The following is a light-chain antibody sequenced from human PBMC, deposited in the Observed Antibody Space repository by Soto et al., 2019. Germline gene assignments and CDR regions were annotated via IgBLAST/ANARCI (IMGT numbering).Light chain of an antibody. CDR1: QSISGY. Sequence: DSQNTQSSFSLSGSVGDRVTLTCRTSQSISGYLNWYRHKPGKAPTLLIYAASTLQSGVPSRFSGSGSGTDFTLTISSLQPEDFATYYCQQSYSTPLTFGGGTKVDIK. CDR3: QQSYSTPLT. J-gene: IGKJ4*01. CDR2: AAS. V-gene: IGKV1-39*01.